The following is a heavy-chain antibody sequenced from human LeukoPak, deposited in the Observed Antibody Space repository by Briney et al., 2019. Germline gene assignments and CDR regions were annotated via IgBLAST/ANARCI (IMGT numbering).Heavy chain of an antibody. J-gene: IGHJ4*02. Sequence: SETLSLTCAVSGYSISSGYYWGWIRQPPGKGLEWIGSIYHSGSTYYNPSLKSRVTISVDTSKSQFSLKLSSVTAADTAVYYCARQKGYDFDYWGQGTLVTVSS. CDR3: ARQKGYDFDY. CDR1: GYSISSGYY. CDR2: IYHSGST. V-gene: IGHV4-38-2*01. D-gene: IGHD5-12*01.